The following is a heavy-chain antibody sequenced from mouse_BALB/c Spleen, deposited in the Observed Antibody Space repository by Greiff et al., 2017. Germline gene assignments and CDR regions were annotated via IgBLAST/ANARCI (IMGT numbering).Heavy chain of an antibody. V-gene: IGHV5-6*02. CDR2: ISSGGSYT. J-gene: IGHJ4*01. CDR3: ARQDLPGDYYAMDY. CDR1: GFTFSSYG. D-gene: IGHD2-1*01. Sequence: EVMLVESGGDLVKPGGSLKLSCAASGFTFSSYGMSWVRQTPDKRLEWVATISSGGSYTYYPDSVKGRFTISRDNAKNTLYLQMSSLKSEDTAMYYCARQDLPGDYYAMDYWGQGTSVTVSS.